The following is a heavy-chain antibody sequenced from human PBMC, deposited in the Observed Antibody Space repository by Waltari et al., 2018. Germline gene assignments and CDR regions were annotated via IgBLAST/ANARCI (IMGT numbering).Heavy chain of an antibody. CDR1: GGSISSSGYY. D-gene: IGHD1-26*01. CDR3: ARVTRARGATQVAY. J-gene: IGHJ4*02. CDR2: IYYSGST. V-gene: IGHV4-39*07. Sequence: QLQLQESGPGLVKPSETLSLTCTVSGGSISSSGYYWGWIRQPPGKGLEWIGSIYYSGSTYYNPSLKSRVTISVDTSTNQSSLNLSSVTAADTAVYYCARVTRARGATQVAYWGQGTLVTVSS.